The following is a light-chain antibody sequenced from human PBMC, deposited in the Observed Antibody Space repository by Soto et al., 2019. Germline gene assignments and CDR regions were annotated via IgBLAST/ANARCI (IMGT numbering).Light chain of an antibody. Sequence: QSALTQPASVSGSPGQSITISCTGTSSDVGGYNYVSWYQQHPGKAPKLMIYDVSNRPSGVSNRFSGSKSGNTASLTISGLQAEDEADYYGSSYTSSSTTYVFGTGTKVTV. CDR2: DVS. V-gene: IGLV2-14*01. CDR1: SSDVGGYNY. J-gene: IGLJ1*01. CDR3: SSYTSSSTTYV.